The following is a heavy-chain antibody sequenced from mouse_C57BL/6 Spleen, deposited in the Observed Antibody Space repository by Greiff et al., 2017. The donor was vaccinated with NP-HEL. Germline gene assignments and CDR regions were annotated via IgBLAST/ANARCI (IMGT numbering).Heavy chain of an antibody. CDR2: IYPGNSDT. Sequence: VQLQQSGTVLARPGASVKMSCKTSGYTFTSYWMHWVKQRPGQGLEWIGAIYPGNSDTSYNQKFKGKAKLTAVTSASTAYMELSSLTNEDSAVYYCTRTYGSSYEYFDVWAQGPRSPSPQ. V-gene: IGHV1-5*01. J-gene: IGHJ1*03. D-gene: IGHD1-1*01. CDR1: GYTFTSYW. CDR3: TRTYGSSYEYFDV.